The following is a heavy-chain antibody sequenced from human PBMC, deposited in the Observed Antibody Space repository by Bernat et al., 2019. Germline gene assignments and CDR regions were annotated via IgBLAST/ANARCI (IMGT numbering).Heavy chain of an antibody. D-gene: IGHD5/OR15-5a*01. V-gene: IGHV1-3*01. CDR3: ARDPPSTTNYFDC. CDR2: IDAGNGNR. Sequence: QVQLVQSGAEVKNPGASVKVSCKASGYTFTSYAIHWVRQAPGQRLEWMAWIDAGNGNRRYSQKFQGRVTITRDTSANTVYMELSSLRSEDTAVYFCARDPPSTTNYFDCWGQGTLVTVSS. J-gene: IGHJ4*02. CDR1: GYTFTSYA.